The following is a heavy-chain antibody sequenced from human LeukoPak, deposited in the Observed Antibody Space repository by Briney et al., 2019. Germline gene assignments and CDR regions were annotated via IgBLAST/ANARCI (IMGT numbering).Heavy chain of an antibody. CDR2: ISSSSNKI. Sequence: PGGSLRLSCAASGFTFSGYSMNWVRQAPGKGLEWVSHISSSSNKIYYADSVKGRFITSRDNAKNSLYLQMNSLRDEDTAVYYCARSDLRFLELLDYWGQGTLVTVSS. CDR3: ARSDLRFLELLDY. CDR1: GFTFSGYS. J-gene: IGHJ4*02. D-gene: IGHD3-3*01. V-gene: IGHV3-48*02.